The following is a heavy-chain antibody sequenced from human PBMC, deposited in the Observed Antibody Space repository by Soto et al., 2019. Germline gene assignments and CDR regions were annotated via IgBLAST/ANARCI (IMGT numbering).Heavy chain of an antibody. CDR3: ARVVEVCSSTSCYIRFDP. V-gene: IGHV1-2*04. D-gene: IGHD2-2*02. Sequence: ASVKVSCKASGYTFTGYYMHWVRQAPGQGLEWMGWINPNSGGTNYAQKFQGWVTMTRDTSISTAYMELSRLRSDDTAVYYCARVVEVCSSTSCYIRFDPWGKGTLVTVSS. J-gene: IGHJ5*02. CDR1: GYTFTGYY. CDR2: INPNSGGT.